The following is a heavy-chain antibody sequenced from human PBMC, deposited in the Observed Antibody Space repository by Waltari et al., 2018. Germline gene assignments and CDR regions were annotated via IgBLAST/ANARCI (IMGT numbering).Heavy chain of an antibody. CDR2: IKQDGSAK. CDR3: ARVAITLYYFDY. J-gene: IGHJ4*02. Sequence: EVQLVESGGGLVQPGGSLRLSCAASGFTFSSYWMSWVRQAQGKGLRWVANIKQDGSAKYYVDSVKGRFTISRDNAKNSLYLQMNSLRAEDTAVYYCARVAITLYYFDYWGQGTLVTVSS. V-gene: IGHV3-7*01. D-gene: IGHD3-10*02. CDR1: GFTFSSYW.